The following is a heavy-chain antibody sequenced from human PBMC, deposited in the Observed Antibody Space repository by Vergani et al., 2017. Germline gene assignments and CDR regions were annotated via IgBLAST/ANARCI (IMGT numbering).Heavy chain of an antibody. CDR1: GGSISSYY. CDR2: IYYSGST. V-gene: IGHV4-59*01. D-gene: IGHD3-3*01. Sequence: QVQLQESGPGLVKPSETLSLTCTVSGGSISSYYWSWIRQPPGKGLEWIGYIYYSGSTNYNPSLKSRVTISVDTSKNQFSLKLSSVTAADTAVYYCASSRIYDFWSGYYTGIDYWGQGTLVTVSS. CDR3: ASSRIYDFWSGYYTGIDY. J-gene: IGHJ4*02.